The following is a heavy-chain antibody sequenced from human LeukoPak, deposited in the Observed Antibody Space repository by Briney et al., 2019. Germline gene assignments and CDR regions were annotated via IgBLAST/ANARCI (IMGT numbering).Heavy chain of an antibody. CDR2: IKPDGSEK. J-gene: IGHJ4*02. D-gene: IGHD6-13*01. CDR3: ARPIAAAGS. CDR1: GFTFSSYW. Sequence: PGGSLRLSCAASGFTFSSYWMTWVRQDPGKGLEWVASIKPDGSEKYYVDSVKGRFTISRDNAKNSLYLQMNSLRAEDTAVYYCARPIAAAGSWGQGTLVTVSS. V-gene: IGHV3-7*03.